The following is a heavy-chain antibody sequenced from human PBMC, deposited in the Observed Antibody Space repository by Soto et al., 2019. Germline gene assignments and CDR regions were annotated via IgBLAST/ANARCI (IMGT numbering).Heavy chain of an antibody. D-gene: IGHD3-10*01. J-gene: IGHJ6*02. CDR2: IYYGDYT. CDR1: GDSVTGSSYY. CDR3: AAGQVSANAYGSPVPYHFYGMTV. V-gene: IGHV4-61*01. Sequence: QVQLRESGPGLVKPSETLSLTCTVSGDSVTGSSYYWSWVRQSPGKGLEWIAYIYYGDYTNYSPSLGSPAAISVDTSRNQVSLKLTSVTAADTAVYSCAAGQVSANAYGSPVPYHFYGMTVWGQGTTVTVSS.